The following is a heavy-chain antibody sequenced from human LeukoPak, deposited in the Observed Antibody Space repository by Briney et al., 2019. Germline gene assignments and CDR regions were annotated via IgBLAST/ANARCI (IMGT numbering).Heavy chain of an antibody. D-gene: IGHD3-3*01. CDR2: ISYDGSNK. Sequence: PGGSLRLSCAASGFTFSSYAMHWIRQAPGKGLEWVAVISYDGSNKYYADSVKGRFTISRDNSKNTLYLQMNSLRAEDTAVYYCAREGRFLEWLLLDYWGQGTLVTVSS. J-gene: IGHJ4*02. V-gene: IGHV3-30-3*01. CDR1: GFTFSSYA. CDR3: AREGRFLEWLLLDY.